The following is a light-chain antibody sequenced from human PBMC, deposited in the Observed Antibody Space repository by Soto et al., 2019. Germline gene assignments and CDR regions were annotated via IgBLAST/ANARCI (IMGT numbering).Light chain of an antibody. J-gene: IGKJ4*01. CDR1: QAVPNN. CDR3: QQVKTYPRT. Sequence: DIHLTQAPSFLSASLGHRGTITCRPSQAVPNNMAWYQQKPGKPPKLLIYEESTLHSGVPSRFSGRKSGTQFTLTIDSLQPEDFATYYCQQVKTYPRTFGGGTKVDIK. CDR2: EES. V-gene: IGKV1-9*01.